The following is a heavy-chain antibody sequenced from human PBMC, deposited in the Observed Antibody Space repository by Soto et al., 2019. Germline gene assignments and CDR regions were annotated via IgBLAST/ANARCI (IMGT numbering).Heavy chain of an antibody. V-gene: IGHV4-4*02. CDR1: GGSISGANF. J-gene: IGHJ4*02. CDR3: ARELVDGYSPAGY. CDR2: IHLSGKT. D-gene: IGHD2-15*01. Sequence: QVHLQESGPGLVQPSGTMSLTCAVSGGSISGANFWSWVLQPPGKGREWIGEIHLSGKTSYNPSHQCRVTISIDQSQHQMSLPVTSVTAADTAVYYCARELVDGYSPAGYCGQGTLVTGSS.